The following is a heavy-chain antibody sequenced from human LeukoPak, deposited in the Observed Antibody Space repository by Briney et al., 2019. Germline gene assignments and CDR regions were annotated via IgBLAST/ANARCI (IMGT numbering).Heavy chain of an antibody. CDR1: GGSISNYY. V-gene: IGHV4-59*01. CDR3: ARGDFYYMDV. CDR2: IYYSGST. Sequence: PSETLSLTCTVSGGSISNYYWIWIRQPPGKGLEWIGYIYYSGSTNYNPSLKSRVTISVDTSKIQFSLKFSSVTAADTAVYYCARGDFYYMDVWGKGTTVTVSS. J-gene: IGHJ6*03.